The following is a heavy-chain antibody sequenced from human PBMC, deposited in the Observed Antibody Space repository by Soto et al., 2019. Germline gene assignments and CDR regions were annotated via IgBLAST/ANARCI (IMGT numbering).Heavy chain of an antibody. J-gene: IGHJ4*02. CDR1: GSRFSNYV. D-gene: IGHD2-2*02. CDR3: AREGRGKKAGYNGLVSLGY. CDR2: IIPIFNST. Sequence: SVKVSCKVSGSRFSNYVISWVRQAPGHGLEWLGRIIPIFNSTKYAQNFQGRVTITADKSTSTASLELSSLRSDDTAVYYCAREGRGKKAGYNGLVSLGYWGQGTLVTVS. V-gene: IGHV1-69*06.